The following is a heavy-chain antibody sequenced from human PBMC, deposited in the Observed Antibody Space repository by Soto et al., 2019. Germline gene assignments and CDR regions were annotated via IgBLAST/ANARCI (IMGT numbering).Heavy chain of an antibody. D-gene: IGHD2-15*01. CDR2: ISGCGGST. J-gene: IGHJ3*01. Sequence: EVQLLESRGVLVHPGGSLRLAGSSSGFTFSSYAVSWVRQGPGKGLEWVSAISGCGGSTYYADFVKGRFTMSRDNSNNTRYLQINSLSAEDTAVYYCAKDRSHDCSCEHSGFDFWGQGTMVTVSS. V-gene: IGHV3-23*01. CDR3: AKDRSHDCSCEHSGFDF. CDR1: GFTFSSYA.